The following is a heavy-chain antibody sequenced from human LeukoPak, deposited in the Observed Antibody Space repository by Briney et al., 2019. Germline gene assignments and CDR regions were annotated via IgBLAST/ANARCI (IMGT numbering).Heavy chain of an antibody. CDR2: FYYSGST. J-gene: IGHJ4*02. V-gene: IGHV4-61*08. CDR1: GGSISSSDYY. D-gene: IGHD3-22*01. Sequence: PSETLSLTCTVSGGSISSSDYYWGWIRQPPGKGLEWIGYFYYSGSTNYNPSLKSRVTISVDTSKNQFSLKLSSVTAADTAVYYCARVGISGFYPPYFDFWGQGTLVTVSS. CDR3: ARVGISGFYPPYFDF.